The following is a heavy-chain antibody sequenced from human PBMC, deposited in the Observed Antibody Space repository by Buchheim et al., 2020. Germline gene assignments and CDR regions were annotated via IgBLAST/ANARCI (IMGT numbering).Heavy chain of an antibody. CDR3: AKSITWGGVVTPTGFDY. CDR1: GFTFSSYA. D-gene: IGHD3-3*01. J-gene: IGHJ4*02. V-gene: IGHV3-23*01. Sequence: EVQLLESGGGLVQPGGSLRLSCAASGFTFSSYAMSWVRQAPGKGLEWVSAICGSGGSTYYADSVKGRFTISRDNSKHTLSLQMNSLRAEDTAVYYCAKSITWGGVVTPTGFDYWGQGTL. CDR2: ICGSGGST.